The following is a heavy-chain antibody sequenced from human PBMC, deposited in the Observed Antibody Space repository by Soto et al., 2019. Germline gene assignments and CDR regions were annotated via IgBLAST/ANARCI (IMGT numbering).Heavy chain of an antibody. CDR3: ARSRGVTHNRRPYYFHS. Sequence: TLSLTCAVSGDSISKSGYYWSWIRQNQGKALEWIGYIYYSGSTFYNPSLKSRVSISLDTPKNQLSLKLTYVTVADTAVYYCARSRGVTHNRRPYYFHSWGQGTLLTVSS. CDR1: GDSISKSGYY. CDR2: IYYSGST. D-gene: IGHD2-2*01. V-gene: IGHV4-31*11. J-gene: IGHJ4*02.